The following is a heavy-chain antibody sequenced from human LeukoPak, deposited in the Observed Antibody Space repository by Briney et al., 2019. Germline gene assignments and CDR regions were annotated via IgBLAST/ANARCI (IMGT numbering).Heavy chain of an antibody. CDR1: GFTFSTYA. J-gene: IGHJ4*02. CDR3: AKDAGSTGYYPFYFDY. D-gene: IGHD3-9*01. Sequence: PGGSLRLSCAASGFTFSTYAMSWVRQAPGKGLEWVSDISGSGDRTDYADSVKGRFTISRDNSKNTLYLQMNSLRAEDTAVYYCAKDAGSTGYYPFYFDYWGQGTLVTVSS. V-gene: IGHV3-23*01. CDR2: ISGSGDRT.